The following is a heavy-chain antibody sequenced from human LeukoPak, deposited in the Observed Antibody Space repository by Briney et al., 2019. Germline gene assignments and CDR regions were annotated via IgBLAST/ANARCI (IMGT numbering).Heavy chain of an antibody. J-gene: IGHJ4*02. V-gene: IGHV3-74*01. CDR3: TRFAPGGQD. CDR2: INGDGSRT. D-gene: IGHD3-10*01. Sequence: GSLRLSCTASGFTFTSYWINWVRQAPGKGLVWVARINGDGSRTNYADSVKGRFTISRDNAKNTLYLQMNSLRAEDTAMYYCTRFAPGGQDWGQGTLVTVSS. CDR1: GFTFTSYW.